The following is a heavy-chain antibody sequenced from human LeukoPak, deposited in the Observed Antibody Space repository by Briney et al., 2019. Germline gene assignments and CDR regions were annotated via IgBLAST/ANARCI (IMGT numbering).Heavy chain of an antibody. D-gene: IGHD3-22*01. CDR1: GFTFSSYA. Sequence: GGSLRLSCAASGFTFSSYAVSWVRQAPGKGLDWVAVISYDGSNKYYADSVKGRFTISRDNSKNTLYLQMNSLRAEDTAVYYCARDYYDSSGYYYWWGQGTLVTVSS. CDR2: ISYDGSNK. V-gene: IGHV3-30*04. J-gene: IGHJ4*02. CDR3: ARDYYDSSGYYYW.